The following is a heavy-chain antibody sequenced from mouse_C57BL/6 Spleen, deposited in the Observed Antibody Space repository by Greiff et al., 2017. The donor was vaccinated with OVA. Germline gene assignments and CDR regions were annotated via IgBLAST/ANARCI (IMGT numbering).Heavy chain of an antibody. CDR1: GYAFSSYW. CDR3: ARSADFDY. CDR2: IYPGDGDT. J-gene: IGHJ2*01. V-gene: IGHV1-80*01. Sequence: VKVVESGAELVKPGASVKISCKASGYAFSSYWMNWVKQRPGKGLEWIGQIYPGDGDTNYNGKFKGKATLTADKSSSTAYMQLSSLTSEDSAVYFCARSADFDYWGQGTTLTVSS. D-gene: IGHD3-1*01.